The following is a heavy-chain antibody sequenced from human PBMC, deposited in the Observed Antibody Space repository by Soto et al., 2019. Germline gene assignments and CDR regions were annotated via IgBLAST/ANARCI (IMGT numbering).Heavy chain of an antibody. Sequence: ASVKVSCKVSGYTLTELSMHWVRQAPGKGLEWMGGFDPEDGETIYAQKFQGRVTMTEDTSTDTAYMELSSLRSEDTAVYYCARGHLHSTTESEYYYYFYMDVWGKGTTVTVSS. J-gene: IGHJ6*03. V-gene: IGHV1-24*01. CDR2: FDPEDGET. CDR1: GYTLTELS. D-gene: IGHD4-4*01. CDR3: ARGHLHSTTESEYYYYFYMDV.